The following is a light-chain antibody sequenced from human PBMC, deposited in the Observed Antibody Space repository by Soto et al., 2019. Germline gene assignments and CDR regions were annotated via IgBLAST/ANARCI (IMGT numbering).Light chain of an antibody. CDR2: DAS. V-gene: IGKV1-5*01. CDR3: QQYNSYSWT. Sequence: DIQMTQSPSTLSASVGDRVTITCRASQSISSWLAWYQQKPGKAPKLLIYDASRLESGVPSRFSGSGSGTELTLTISSLQPDDFAAYYCQQYNSYSWTFGQGTKVEIK. CDR1: QSISSW. J-gene: IGKJ1*01.